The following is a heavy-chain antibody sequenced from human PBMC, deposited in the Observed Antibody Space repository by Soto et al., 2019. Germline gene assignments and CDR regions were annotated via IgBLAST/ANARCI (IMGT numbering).Heavy chain of an antibody. CDR2: IVVGSGNT. CDR3: AADLGGSSWYIDY. CDR1: GFTFTSSA. J-gene: IGHJ4*02. Sequence: ASVKVSCKASGFTFTSSAVQWVRQARGQRLEWIGWIVVGSGNTNYAQKFQERVTITRDMSTSTAYMELSSLRSEDTAVYYCAADLGGSSWYIDYWGQGTLVTVSS. V-gene: IGHV1-58*01. D-gene: IGHD6-13*01.